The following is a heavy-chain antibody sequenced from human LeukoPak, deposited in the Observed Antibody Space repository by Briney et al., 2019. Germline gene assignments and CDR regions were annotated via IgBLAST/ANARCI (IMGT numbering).Heavy chain of an antibody. CDR2: ISVSGGST. CDR1: GFSVSAYW. V-gene: IGHV3-23*01. Sequence: GGSLRLSCAASGFSVSAYWMSWVRQAPGKGLEWVSAISVSGGSTYYADSVKGRFTISRDNSKNTLYLQMNSLRAEDTAVYYCAKVLGYCSSTSCRTTSPFDYWGQGTLVTVSS. J-gene: IGHJ4*02. CDR3: AKVLGYCSSTSCRTTSPFDY. D-gene: IGHD2-2*01.